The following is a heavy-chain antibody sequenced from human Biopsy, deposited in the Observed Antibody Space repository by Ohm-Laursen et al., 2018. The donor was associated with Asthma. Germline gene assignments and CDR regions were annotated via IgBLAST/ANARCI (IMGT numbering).Heavy chain of an antibody. Sequence: SSLRLSCSASGFSFDDCAMHWVRHAPGKGLEWVSSISWNSGNIDYADSVKGRFTISRDNAKNSLYLQMQSLRPEDTAFYYCAKSADYYDSTDYLDFWGRGTLVTVSS. CDR1: GFSFDDCA. D-gene: IGHD3-22*01. J-gene: IGHJ4*01. CDR2: ISWNSGNI. CDR3: AKSADYYDSTDYLDF. V-gene: IGHV3-9*01.